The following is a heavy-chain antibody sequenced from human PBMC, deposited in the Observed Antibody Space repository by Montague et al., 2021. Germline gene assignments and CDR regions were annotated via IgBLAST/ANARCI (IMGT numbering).Heavy chain of an antibody. CDR2: IDPSDSYS. CDR1: GYGFTTYW. CDR3: ARHRGSGWSYYFDY. Sequence: QSGAEVKKPGESLRISCKGSGYGFTTYWITWVRQMPGKGLEWMGRIDPSDSYSNYSPSLQGHVTISADKSISTAYLQWSSLKASDTAMYYCARHRGSGWSYYFDYWGQGTLVTVSS. D-gene: IGHD6-19*01. V-gene: IGHV5-10-1*01. J-gene: IGHJ4*02.